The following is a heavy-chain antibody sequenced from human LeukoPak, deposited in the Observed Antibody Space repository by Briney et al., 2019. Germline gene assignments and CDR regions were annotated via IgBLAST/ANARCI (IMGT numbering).Heavy chain of an antibody. CDR2: ISGSGGST. Sequence: PGRTLRPSCEASGFTFSSYAMSWSLQAPGKGLEWVSDISGSGGSTYYADSVKGRFTISRDNSKNTLYLQMNSLRAEDTAVYYCAKFLPTHIVVANYYFDYWGQGTLVTVSS. CDR1: GFTFSSYA. CDR3: AKFLPTHIVVANYYFDY. J-gene: IGHJ4*02. D-gene: IGHD2-21*01. V-gene: IGHV3-23*01.